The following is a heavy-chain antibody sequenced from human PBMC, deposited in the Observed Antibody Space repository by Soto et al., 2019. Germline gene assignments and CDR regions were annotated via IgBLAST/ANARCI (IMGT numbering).Heavy chain of an antibody. CDR2: IDPSDSYT. CDR1: GYRFTSYW. Sequence: GESLKISCKGSGYRFTSYWISWVRQMPGKGLEWMGRIDPSDSYTNYSPSFQGHVTISADKSISTAYLQWSSLKASDTAMYYCARHLEHGIAVAGPVYYYSGMDVWGQGTTVTVSS. J-gene: IGHJ6*02. CDR3: ARHLEHGIAVAGPVYYYSGMDV. V-gene: IGHV5-10-1*01. D-gene: IGHD6-19*01.